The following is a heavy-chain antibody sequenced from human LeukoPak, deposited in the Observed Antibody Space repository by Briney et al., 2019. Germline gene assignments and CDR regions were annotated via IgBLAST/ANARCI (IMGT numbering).Heavy chain of an antibody. CDR1: GFTFSTYW. CDR2: IRSKAYGGTT. D-gene: IGHD3-22*01. J-gene: IGHJ4*02. Sequence: GGSLRLSCAASGFTFSTYWMSWVRQAPGKGLEWVGSIRSKAYGGTTEYATSVKGRVTISRDDSKSIAYLQMNSLKTEDTAVYYCTRTVYYYDSSGYSYWGQGTRVTVSS. V-gene: IGHV3-49*04. CDR3: TRTVYYYDSSGYSY.